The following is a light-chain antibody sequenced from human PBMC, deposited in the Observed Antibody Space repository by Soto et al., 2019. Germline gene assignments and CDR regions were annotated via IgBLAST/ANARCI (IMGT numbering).Light chain of an antibody. J-gene: IGKJ1*01. CDR3: QQYSKSPLT. Sequence: EIVLTQSPGTLSLSPGERATLSCRPSQSFSSSYLAWYQQKPGQAPRLLIYGASSRATGIPDRFSGSGSGTDFTLTISRLEPEDFAVYYCQQYSKSPLTFGQGTKVDIK. CDR2: GAS. CDR1: QSFSSSY. V-gene: IGKV3-20*01.